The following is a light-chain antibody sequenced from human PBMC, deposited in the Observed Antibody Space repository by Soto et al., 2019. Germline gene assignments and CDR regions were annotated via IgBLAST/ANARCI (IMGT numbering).Light chain of an antibody. CDR3: SSYTSSTTPYV. CDR2: DVS. J-gene: IGLJ1*01. Sequence: QSALTQPASVNGSPGQSITISCTGTSSDVGGFNFVSWYQHHPGKAPKLMIYDVSDRPSGVSTRFSGSKSGDTASLTISGLQAENEADYYCSSYTSSTTPYVFGPGTKVTVL. CDR1: SSDVGGFNF. V-gene: IGLV2-14*03.